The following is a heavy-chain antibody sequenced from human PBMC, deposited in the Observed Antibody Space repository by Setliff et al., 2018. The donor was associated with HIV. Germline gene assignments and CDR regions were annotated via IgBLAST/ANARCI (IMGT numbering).Heavy chain of an antibody. J-gene: IGHJ6*03. Sequence: SETLSLTCTVSGGSISSSSYYWGWIRQPPGKGLEWVGHIYINGITNYSPSLESRVTISVDTSEKQFSLKLSSVTAADTAVYFCARSRGGTTRGYMDVWGKGTTVTVSS. CDR3: ARSRGGTTRGYMDV. D-gene: IGHD4-17*01. CDR1: GGSISSSSYY. V-gene: IGHV4-39*07. CDR2: IYINGIT.